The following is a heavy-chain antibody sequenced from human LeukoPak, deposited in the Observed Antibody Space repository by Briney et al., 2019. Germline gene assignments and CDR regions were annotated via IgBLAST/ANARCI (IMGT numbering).Heavy chain of an antibody. J-gene: IGHJ3*02. CDR3: ARAFQAYYYDSSGYYDAFDI. D-gene: IGHD3-22*01. CDR1: GGTFSSYA. V-gene: IGHV1-69*13. Sequence: ASVKVSCKASGGTFSSYAISWVRQAPGQGLEWMGGIIPIFGTANYAQKFQGRVTITADESTSTAYMELSSLRSEDTAVYYCARAFQAYYYDSSGYYDAFDIWGQGTMVTVSS. CDR2: IIPIFGTA.